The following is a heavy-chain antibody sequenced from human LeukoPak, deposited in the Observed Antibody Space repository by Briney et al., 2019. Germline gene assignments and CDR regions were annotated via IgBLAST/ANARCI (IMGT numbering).Heavy chain of an antibody. CDR2: TYYSGST. CDR3: ARHSRTKPRFFDY. J-gene: IGHJ4*02. CDR1: GGSISSSSYY. Sequence: PSETLSLTCTVSGGSISSSSYYWGWIRQPPGKGLEWIGNTYYSGSTYYNPSLKSRVTISVDTSKNQFSLKLSSVTAADTAVYYCARHSRTKPRFFDYWGQGTLVTVSS. D-gene: IGHD1-14*01. V-gene: IGHV4-39*01.